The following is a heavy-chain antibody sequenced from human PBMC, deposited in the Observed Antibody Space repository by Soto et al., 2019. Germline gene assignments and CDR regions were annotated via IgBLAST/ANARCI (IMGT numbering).Heavy chain of an antibody. J-gene: IGHJ5*02. CDR1: GYSFSTYW. D-gene: IGHD1-1*01. CDR2: IYPGDSDT. V-gene: IGHV5-51*01. Sequence: PGESLKISCKGSGYSFSTYWIGWMRQMPGNGLEWMGIIYPGDSDTRYSPSFQGHVTISADKSASTAYLQWNSLKASDTAMYYCARRGRALADHWFDPWGQGTQVTVSS. CDR3: ARRGRALADHWFDP.